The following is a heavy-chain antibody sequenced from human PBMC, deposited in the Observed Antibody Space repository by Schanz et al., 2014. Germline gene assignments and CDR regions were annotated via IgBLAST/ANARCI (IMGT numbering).Heavy chain of an antibody. CDR2: ITYNGGTI. CDR3: ARDRRNADLDY. J-gene: IGHJ4*02. CDR1: GITFSSHS. D-gene: IGHD1-1*01. V-gene: IGHV3-48*01. Sequence: EVHLVESGGGLVQPGGSLRLSCAASGITFSSHSFNWVRQAPGKRLEWISYITYNGGTIYYADSVKGRFTISRDNAKNSLYLEMNSLRAEDTALYYCARDRRNADLDYWGQGTLVTVSS.